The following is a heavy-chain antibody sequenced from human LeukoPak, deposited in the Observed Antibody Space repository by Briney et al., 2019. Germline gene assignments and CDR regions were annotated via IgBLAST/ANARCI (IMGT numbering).Heavy chain of an antibody. CDR3: ARDLYDHDSSGYYEF. J-gene: IGHJ4*02. V-gene: IGHV4-38-2*02. CDR1: GYSISSGYY. CDR2: IYHSGST. D-gene: IGHD3-22*01. Sequence: SETLSLTCTVSGYSISSGYYWGWIRQPPGQGLEWIGSIYHSGSTYYNPSLKSRVTISRDTSKNQVSLKLTSVTTADTAVYYCARDLYDHDSSGYYEFWGQGTLVTVSS.